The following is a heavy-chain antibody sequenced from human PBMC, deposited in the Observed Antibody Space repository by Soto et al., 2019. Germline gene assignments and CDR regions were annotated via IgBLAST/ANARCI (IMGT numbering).Heavy chain of an antibody. Sequence: QVQLVQSEPEVKKPGASVKVSCKVSGDTFSSNVITWVRQAAGQGLEWMGWIRVYNGNADYAQNLQGRVTMTTDTSTNTAYMELRSLRFDDTAVYYCPQGRGAYWGQGTLVTVTS. D-gene: IGHD3-10*01. V-gene: IGHV1-18*01. CDR3: PQGRGAY. CDR1: GDTFSSNV. CDR2: IRVYNGNA. J-gene: IGHJ4*02.